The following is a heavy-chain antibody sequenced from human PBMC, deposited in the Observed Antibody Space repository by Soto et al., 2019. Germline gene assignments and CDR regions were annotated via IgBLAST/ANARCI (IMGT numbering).Heavy chain of an antibody. CDR2: VYYSGTT. J-gene: IGHJ5*02. D-gene: IGHD2-2*01. V-gene: IGHV4-31*03. Sequence: SETLSLTCTVSGDSISSGDYYWIWIRHDPGKGLEWIGNVYYSGTTSYNPSLQSRVTISIDTSKNQYSLSVSSVAAADTAVYYCATHTSESRNGPHTWGQGTLVTVST. CDR3: ATHTSESRNGPHT. CDR1: GDSISSGDYY.